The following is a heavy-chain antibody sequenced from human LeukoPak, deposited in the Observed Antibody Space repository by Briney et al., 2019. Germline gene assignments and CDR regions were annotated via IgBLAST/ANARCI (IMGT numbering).Heavy chain of an antibody. CDR3: AKRQYYYGSGSYLAPFDY. V-gene: IGHV3-23*01. CDR2: ISSSGSSI. D-gene: IGHD3-10*01. CDR1: GFIFSSYG. J-gene: IGHJ4*02. Sequence: GGSLRLSCAASGFIFSSYGMNWVRQAPGKGLEWVSSISSSGSSIYYADSVKGRFTISRDNSKNTLYLQMNSLRAEDTAVYYCAKRQYYYGSGSYLAPFDYWGQGTLVTVSS.